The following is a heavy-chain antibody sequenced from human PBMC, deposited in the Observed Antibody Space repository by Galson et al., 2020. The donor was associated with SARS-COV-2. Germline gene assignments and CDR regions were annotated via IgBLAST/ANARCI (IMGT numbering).Heavy chain of an antibody. D-gene: IGHD6-13*01. CDR3: ARARAPGSWPGTYFDY. V-gene: IGHV3-7*01. Sequence: TGGSLRLSCAASDFTLSLYYMSWVRQAPGKGLEWVASINQAGSEKYFVDSVKRRFTISRDNAKNSLYLQMNSLRGEDTAVYYCARARAPGSWPGTYFDYWGQGALGTVSS. CDR1: DFTLSLYY. CDR2: INQAGSEK. J-gene: IGHJ4*02.